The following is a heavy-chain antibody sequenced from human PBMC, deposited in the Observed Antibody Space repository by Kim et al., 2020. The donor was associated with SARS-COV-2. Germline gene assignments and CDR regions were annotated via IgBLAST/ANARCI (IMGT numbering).Heavy chain of an antibody. CDR3: ARGVPTYYDYVWGSYRYPFDY. Sequence: SETLSLTCAVYGGSFSGYYWSWIRQPPGKGLEWIGEINHSGSTNYNPSLKSRVTISVDTSKNQFSLKLSSVTAADTAVYYCARGVPTYYDYVWGSYRYPFDYWGQGTLVTVSS. D-gene: IGHD3-16*02. CDR1: GGSFSGYY. V-gene: IGHV4-34*01. CDR2: INHSGST. J-gene: IGHJ4*02.